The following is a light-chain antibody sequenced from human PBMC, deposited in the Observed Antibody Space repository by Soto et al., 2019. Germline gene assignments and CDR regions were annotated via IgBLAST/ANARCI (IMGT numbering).Light chain of an antibody. Sequence: DIQMTQSPSSLSASVGDRVTLTCRASQSISKYLNWYQVKSGKVPKLLIYGTSTLQSGVPSRFSGSGSGKHFPLTISNLQPEDSAVYYCQQGYSPLRPFGGGTRVEIK. CDR2: GTS. J-gene: IGKJ4*01. CDR1: QSISKY. V-gene: IGKV1-39*01. CDR3: QQGYSPLRP.